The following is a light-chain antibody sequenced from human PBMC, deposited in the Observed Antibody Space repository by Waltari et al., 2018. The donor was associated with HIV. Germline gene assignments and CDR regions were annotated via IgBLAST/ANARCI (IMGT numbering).Light chain of an antibody. CDR3: GADHGGGGDFAVV. J-gene: IGLJ2*01. CDR1: SGYNNYE. V-gene: IGLV9-49*03. Sequence: QPVLTQSPSASASLGASVTRTCTLNSGYNNYEVDWYQQRPGKGPGFLSRVGTGGWEEQKGDGLPGRFAVWGSGLDRCLTIRNSQEDAESDYHCGADHGGGGDFAVVFGGGTKLAVL. CDR2: VGTGGWEE.